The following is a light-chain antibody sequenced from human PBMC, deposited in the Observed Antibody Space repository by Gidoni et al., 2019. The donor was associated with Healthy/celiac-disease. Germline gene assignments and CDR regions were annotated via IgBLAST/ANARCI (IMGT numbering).Light chain of an antibody. CDR3: QQYYRTPYT. J-gene: IGKJ2*01. V-gene: IGKV4-1*01. CDR1: QSVLYSSNNKNE. Sequence: DIVMSQSPDSLAVSLGERANIKCKSSQSVLYSSNNKNELAWYQQKPGQPPKLLIYWASTREAGVPDLFCASGSGTDFSLTISSLQAAAVSVYYCQQYYRTPYTFGQGTKLEIK. CDR2: WAS.